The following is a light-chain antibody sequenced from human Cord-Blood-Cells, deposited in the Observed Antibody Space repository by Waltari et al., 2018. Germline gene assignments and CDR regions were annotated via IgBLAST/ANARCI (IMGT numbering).Light chain of an antibody. J-gene: IGKJ4*01. CDR3: QQYGSSFLT. CDR1: QSVSSSY. CDR2: GAS. Sequence: EIVLTQSPGPLSLSPGERATLSCRASQSVSSSYLAWYQQKPGQAPRLLIYGASSRATGIPDRFSGSGSGTDFTLTISRLEPEDFAVYYCQQYGSSFLTFGGGTKVEIK. V-gene: IGKV3-20*01.